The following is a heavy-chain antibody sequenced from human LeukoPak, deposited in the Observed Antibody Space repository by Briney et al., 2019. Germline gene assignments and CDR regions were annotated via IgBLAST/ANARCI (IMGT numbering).Heavy chain of an antibody. CDR3: ARGDPGAY. CDR2: IYSGGKT. Sequence: GGSLRLSCAASGFTFSSYGMHWVRQAPGKGLEWVSVIYSGGKTSCADSVKGRFTISRDNSKNTLYLQMNSLRAEDTAVYYCARGDPGAYWGQGTLVTVSS. J-gene: IGHJ4*02. D-gene: IGHD2-21*02. CDR1: GFTFSSYG. V-gene: IGHV3-NL1*01.